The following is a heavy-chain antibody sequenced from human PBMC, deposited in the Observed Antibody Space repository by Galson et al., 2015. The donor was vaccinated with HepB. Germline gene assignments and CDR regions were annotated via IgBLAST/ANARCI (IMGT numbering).Heavy chain of an antibody. CDR2: ILYDGSKK. V-gene: IGHV3-30-3*01. CDR1: GFTFNIYA. J-gene: IGHJ4*02. Sequence: SLRLSCAASGFTFNIYALHWVRQAPGKGLEWVSVILYDGSKKFYADSVKGRFTISRDDSKKTLYLEMNSLRPEDTAVYYCARPIYGSGSLTCAYWGQGTLVTVSS. CDR3: ARPIYGSGSLTCAY. D-gene: IGHD3-10*01.